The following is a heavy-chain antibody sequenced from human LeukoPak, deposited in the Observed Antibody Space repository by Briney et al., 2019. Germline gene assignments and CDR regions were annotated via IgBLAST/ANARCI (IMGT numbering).Heavy chain of an antibody. CDR3: ARDQANYFDDSGFSTY. Sequence: GRSLRLSCAASGFTFSSYAMHWVRQAPGKGLEWVAVISYDGSNKYYADSVKGRFTISRDNPKNTLYLQMKSLRAEDTAVYYCARDQANYFDDSGFSTYWGQGTLVTVSS. V-gene: IGHV3-30-3*01. J-gene: IGHJ4*02. CDR2: ISYDGSNK. D-gene: IGHD3-22*01. CDR1: GFTFSSYA.